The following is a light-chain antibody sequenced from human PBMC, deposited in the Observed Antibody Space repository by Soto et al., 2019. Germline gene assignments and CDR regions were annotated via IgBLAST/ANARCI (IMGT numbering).Light chain of an antibody. V-gene: IGLV2-8*01. CDR1: SSDIGGYYY. J-gene: IGLJ2*01. Sequence: QSVLTQPPSASGSPGQSVTVSCTGTSSDIGGYYYVSWYQQHPGKAPKLIIYEVTKRPSGVPDRFSGSKSGNTASLTVSGLQAEDEADYYCVAWDDSLNGYVVFGGGTKVTVL. CDR2: EVT. CDR3: VAWDDSLNGYVV.